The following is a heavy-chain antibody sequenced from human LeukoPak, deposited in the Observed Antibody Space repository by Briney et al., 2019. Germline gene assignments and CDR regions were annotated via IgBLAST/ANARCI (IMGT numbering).Heavy chain of an antibody. CDR1: GGSMSSYY. CDR2: IYYSGNT. D-gene: IGHD2-15*01. J-gene: IGHJ4*02. CDR3: AREYCSGGSCYGSLYYFDY. Sequence: SETLSLTCTVSGGSMSSYYWGWIRQPPGKGLEWIGYIYYSGNTNYNPSLKSRVTISVDTSKNQFSLKLSSVTAADTAVYYCAREYCSGGSCYGSLYYFDYWGQGTLVTVSS. V-gene: IGHV4-59*01.